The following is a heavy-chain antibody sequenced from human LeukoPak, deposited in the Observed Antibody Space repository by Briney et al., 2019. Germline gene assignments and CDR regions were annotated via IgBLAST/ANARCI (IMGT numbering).Heavy chain of an antibody. Sequence: PSETLSLTCTVSGGSISSSSYYWGWIRQPPGKGLEWIGSIYYSGSTYYNPSLKSRVTISVDTSKNQLSLKLSSVTAADTAVYYCARGAYYYDSSGLRAFDIWGQGTMVTVSS. CDR2: IYYSGST. CDR3: ARGAYYYDSSGLRAFDI. V-gene: IGHV4-39*01. CDR1: GGSISSSSYY. J-gene: IGHJ3*02. D-gene: IGHD3-22*01.